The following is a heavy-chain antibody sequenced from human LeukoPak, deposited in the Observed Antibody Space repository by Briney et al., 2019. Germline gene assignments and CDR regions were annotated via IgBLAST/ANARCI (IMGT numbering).Heavy chain of an antibody. D-gene: IGHD3-10*01. CDR1: GGTFSSYA. J-gene: IGHJ4*02. V-gene: IGHV1-69*13. CDR3: ARSKRRFGELPFDY. Sequence: GASVKVSCKASGGTFSSYAISWVRQAPGQGLEWMGGIIPIFGTANYAQKFQGRVTITADESTSTAYMELSSLRSEDTAVYYCARSKRRFGELPFDYWGQGTLVTVSS. CDR2: IIPIFGTA.